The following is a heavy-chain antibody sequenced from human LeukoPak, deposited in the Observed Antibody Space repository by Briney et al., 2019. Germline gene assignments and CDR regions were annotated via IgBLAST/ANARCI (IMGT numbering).Heavy chain of an antibody. CDR2: IWYDGSNK. J-gene: IGHJ6*02. Sequence: GGSLRLSCAASGFTFSSYGMHWVRQAPGKGLEWVAVIWYDGSNKYYADSVKGRFTISRDNSKNTLYLQMNSLRAEDTAVYYCARDSKTPLNDAEAHSYYYYGMDVWGQGTTVTVSS. V-gene: IGHV3-33*01. CDR3: ARDSKTPLNDAEAHSYYYYGMDV. D-gene: IGHD4-23*01. CDR1: GFTFSSYG.